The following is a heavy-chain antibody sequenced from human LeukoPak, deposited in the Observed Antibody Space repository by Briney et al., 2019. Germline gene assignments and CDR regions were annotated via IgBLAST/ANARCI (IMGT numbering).Heavy chain of an antibody. CDR2: ISYDGGNK. CDR1: GFAFSSYV. D-gene: IGHD1-26*01. V-gene: IGHV3-30-3*01. J-gene: IGHJ4*02. Sequence: GGSLRLSCAASGFAFSSYVIHWVRQAPGKGLEWVAVISYDGGNKYYADSVKGRFTISRDNSKNTLYLQMNSLRAEDTAVYYCAKAAQSGSYGGYFDYWGQGTLVTVSS. CDR3: AKAAQSGSYGGYFDY.